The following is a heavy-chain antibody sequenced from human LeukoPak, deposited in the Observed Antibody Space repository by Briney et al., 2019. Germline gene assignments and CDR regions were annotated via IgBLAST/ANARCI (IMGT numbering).Heavy chain of an antibody. V-gene: IGHV4-30-4*01. CDR3: ATRDDHYYDSSGFFDY. CDR1: GGSISSGDHY. Sequence: SQTLSLTCSVSGGSISSGDHYWTWIRQPPGGGLEWMGFITLYSDTTSYNPSLKSRLMISIDTSKNRFSLTLTSVTAADTAVYYCATRDDHYYDSSGFFDYWGQGTLVTVSS. D-gene: IGHD3-22*01. CDR2: ITLYSDTT. J-gene: IGHJ4*02.